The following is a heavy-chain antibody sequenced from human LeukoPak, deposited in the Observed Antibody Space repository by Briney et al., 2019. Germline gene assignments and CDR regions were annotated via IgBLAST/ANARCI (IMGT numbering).Heavy chain of an antibody. CDR3: ARDPEDRDGYNPFDY. CDR1: GYTFTGYY. D-gene: IGHD5-24*01. V-gene: IGHV1-46*01. Sequence: GASVKVSCKASGYTFTGYYMHWVRQAPGQGLEWMGIINPSGGSTSYAQKFQGRVTMTRDTSTSTVYMELSSLRSEDTAVYYCARDPEDRDGYNPFDYWGQGTLVTVSS. J-gene: IGHJ4*02. CDR2: INPSGGST.